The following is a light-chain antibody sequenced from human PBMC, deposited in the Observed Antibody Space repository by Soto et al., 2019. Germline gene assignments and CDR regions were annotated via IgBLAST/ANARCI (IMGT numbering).Light chain of an antibody. Sequence: DIQMTQSPSSLSASVGDRVTITCRASQGVSNYLAWYQQKPGKVPKLLIYAASTLQSGVPSRFSGSGSGTELTLTISSLPPGDVATYYYQQYNSAPWTFGQGTKVEIK. CDR2: AAS. CDR3: QQYNSAPWT. J-gene: IGKJ1*01. CDR1: QGVSNY. V-gene: IGKV1-27*01.